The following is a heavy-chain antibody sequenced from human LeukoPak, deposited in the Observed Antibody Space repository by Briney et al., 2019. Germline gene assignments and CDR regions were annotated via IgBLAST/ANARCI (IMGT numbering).Heavy chain of an antibody. CDR3: ARAVVYDNVWGSYPTDY. J-gene: IGHJ4*02. Sequence: GASVKVSCTASGYTFTSYGITWVRQAPGQGLEWMGWISIYNGNTNYVQKLQGRVTMTTDTSTSTAYMELRSLRFDDTAVYYCARAVVYDNVWGSYPTDYWGQGTLVTVSS. CDR2: ISIYNGNT. D-gene: IGHD3-16*01. V-gene: IGHV1-18*01. CDR1: GYTFTSYG.